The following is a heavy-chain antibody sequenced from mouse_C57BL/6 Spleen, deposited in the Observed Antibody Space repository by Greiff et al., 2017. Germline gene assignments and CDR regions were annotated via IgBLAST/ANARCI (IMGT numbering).Heavy chain of an antibody. CDR1: GYTFTSYW. D-gene: IGHD2-2*01. Sequence: QVQLQQSGAELVMPGASVKLSCKASGYTFTSYWMHWVKQRPGQGLEWIGEIDPSDSYTNYNQKFKGKSTLTVDKSSSPAYMQLSSLTSEDSAVYYCARRNGYDDYAMDYWGQGTSVTVSS. V-gene: IGHV1-69*01. CDR3: ARRNGYDDYAMDY. CDR2: IDPSDSYT. J-gene: IGHJ4*01.